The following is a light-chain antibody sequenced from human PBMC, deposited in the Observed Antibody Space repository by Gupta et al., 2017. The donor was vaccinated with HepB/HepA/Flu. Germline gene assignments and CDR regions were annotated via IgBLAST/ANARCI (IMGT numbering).Light chain of an antibody. Sequence: EIVMTQSPATLSVSPGERATLSCRASESVNRNLAWYQQKPGQGPRLLIYGASTRATGIPARFSGTGSGTEFTLTISSLQSEDFAVYYCQQYNNGPPLTFGGGTKVEIK. CDR3: QQYNNGPPLT. V-gene: IGKV3-15*01. CDR2: GAS. J-gene: IGKJ4*01. CDR1: ESVNRN.